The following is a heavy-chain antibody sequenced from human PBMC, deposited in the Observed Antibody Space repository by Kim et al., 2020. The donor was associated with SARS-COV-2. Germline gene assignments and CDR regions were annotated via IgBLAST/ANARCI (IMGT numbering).Heavy chain of an antibody. V-gene: IGHV4-4*02. Sequence: SETLSLTCAVSGGSISSSNWWSWVRQPPGKGLEWIGEIYHSGSTNYNPSLKSRVTISVEKSKNQFSLKLSSVTAADTAVYYCARASGNYSSSSDSFDYWGQGTLVTVSS. J-gene: IGHJ4*02. CDR1: GGSISSSNW. CDR3: ARASGNYSSSSDSFDY. CDR2: IYHSGST. D-gene: IGHD6-6*01.